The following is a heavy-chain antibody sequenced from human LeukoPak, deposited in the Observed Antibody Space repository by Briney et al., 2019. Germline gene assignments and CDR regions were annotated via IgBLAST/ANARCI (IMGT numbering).Heavy chain of an antibody. D-gene: IGHD2-2*01. CDR1: GYTSTNYY. CDR3: ARDNVVGDCSSTSCIKKYFDP. J-gene: IGHJ5*02. V-gene: IGHV1-46*01. Sequence: GASVKVSCKASGYTSTNYYMNWVRQAPGQGLEWMGMINPSGGSTNYAQKLQGRVTMTTDTSTNTAYMELRSLRSDDTAVYYCARDNVVGDCSSTSCIKKYFDPWGQGTLVTVSS. CDR2: INPSGGST.